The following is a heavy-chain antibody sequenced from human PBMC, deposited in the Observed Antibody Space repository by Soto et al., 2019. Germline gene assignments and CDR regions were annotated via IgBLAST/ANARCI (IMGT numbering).Heavy chain of an antibody. V-gene: IGHV3-11*01. CDR3: AAGPGGGGDY. CDR2: MSSSGTDM. J-gene: IGHJ4*02. D-gene: IGHD3-10*01. CDR1: GFTFSDYY. Sequence: QVQLVYSGGGLVKPGGSLRISCAASGFTFSDYYMTWFRQAPGKGPECLSYMSSSGTDMYYAGSVRGRYTISRDTAPNPLYPETKSRNAAHPAVSYRAAGPGGGGDYWGQGTLVTVSS.